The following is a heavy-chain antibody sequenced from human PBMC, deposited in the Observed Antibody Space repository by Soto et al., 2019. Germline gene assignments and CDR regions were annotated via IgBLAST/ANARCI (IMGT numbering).Heavy chain of an antibody. CDR1: GFTFTTYA. CDR3: AKNWDTTFSSSSH. V-gene: IGHV3-23*01. J-gene: IGHJ4*02. D-gene: IGHD6-6*01. CDR2: ISGSGGST. Sequence: EVQLLESGGGLVQPGGSLRLSCAASGFTFTTYAMTWVRQAPGKGLEWVSAISGSGGSTYYADSVKGRSTISRDNSKNTLFLQMNSLRAEDTAVYYCAKNWDTTFSSSSHWGQGTLVTVSS.